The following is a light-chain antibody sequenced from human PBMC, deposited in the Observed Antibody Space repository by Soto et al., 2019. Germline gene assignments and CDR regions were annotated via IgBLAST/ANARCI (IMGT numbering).Light chain of an antibody. J-gene: IGKJ4*01. Sequence: EIVLTQSPATLALSPGERATLSCRASQSVSSYLAWYQQKPGQAPRLLIYDASNRATGIPARFSCSGSGTDFTLTISSLEPEDFAVYYCQQRSNWPLTFGGETKVEIK. CDR1: QSVSSY. CDR3: QQRSNWPLT. CDR2: DAS. V-gene: IGKV3-11*01.